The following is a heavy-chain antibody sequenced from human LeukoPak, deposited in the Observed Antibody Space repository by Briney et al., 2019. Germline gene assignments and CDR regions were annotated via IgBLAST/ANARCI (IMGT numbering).Heavy chain of an antibody. CDR3: ARGDQIGVNWFDP. D-gene: IGHD2-2*01. Sequence: SVKVSCKASGGTFSSYAISWVRQAPGQGLEWMGGIIPIFGTANYAQKFQGRVTITADESTSTAYMELSGLRSEDTAVYYCARGDQIGVNWFDPWGQGTLVTVSS. CDR2: IIPIFGTA. CDR1: GGTFSSYA. J-gene: IGHJ5*02. V-gene: IGHV1-69*13.